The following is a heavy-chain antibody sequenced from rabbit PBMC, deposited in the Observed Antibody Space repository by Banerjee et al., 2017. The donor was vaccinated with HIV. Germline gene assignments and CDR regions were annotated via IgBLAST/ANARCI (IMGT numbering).Heavy chain of an antibody. CDR2: IYAGKGST. Sequence: QLKETGGGLVQPGGSLTLSCKASGFDFSSYYMSWVRQAPGKGLEWIGIIYAGKGSTDYASWVNGRFTISSDNAQNTVDLQMNSLTAADTATYFCVRGGASSSYYYFNLWGPGTLVTVS. CDR1: GFDFSSYY. CDR3: VRGGASSSYYYFNL. D-gene: IGHD8-1*01. V-gene: IGHV1S7*01. J-gene: IGHJ4*01.